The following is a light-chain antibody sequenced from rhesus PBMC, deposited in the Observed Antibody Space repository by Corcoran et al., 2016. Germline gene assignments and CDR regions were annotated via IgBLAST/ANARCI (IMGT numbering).Light chain of an antibody. Sequence: DIQMTQSPSSLSASVGDTVTITCQASQGISKYLAWYQQKPGKAPKLLIYDASTLQSGVPSRFSGSGSGTEITLPISSLQPEDFATDYCQQQDSYPFTFGPGTKLDIK. CDR1: QGISKY. V-gene: IGKV1-25*01. J-gene: IGKJ3*01. CDR2: DAS. CDR3: QQQDSYPFT.